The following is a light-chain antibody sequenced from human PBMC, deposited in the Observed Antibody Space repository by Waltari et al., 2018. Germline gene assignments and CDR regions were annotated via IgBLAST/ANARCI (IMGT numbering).Light chain of an antibody. CDR3: QTGGHGTWV. Sequence: TCTLDSGHSSNIIAWLQQQPEKGPRYLMRVNSDGSHSKGDEIPDRFSGSSSGAERYLTISSLQSEDEADYYCQTGGHGTWVFGGGTKLTVL. V-gene: IGLV4-69*01. J-gene: IGLJ3*02. CDR1: SGHSSNI. CDR2: VNSDGSH.